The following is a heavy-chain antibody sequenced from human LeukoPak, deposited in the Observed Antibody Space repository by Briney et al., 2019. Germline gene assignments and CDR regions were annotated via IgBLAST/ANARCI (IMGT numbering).Heavy chain of an antibody. CDR2: ISAYNGNT. CDR1: GYTFTSYG. D-gene: IGHD3-10*01. J-gene: IGHJ4*02. V-gene: IGHV1-18*01. CDR3: ARAPIWFGELSFDY. Sequence: ASVKVSCKASGYTFTSYGISWVRQAPGQGLEWMGWISAYNGNTNYAQKLQGRVTMTTDTSTSTAYIELRSLRSDDTAVYYCARAPIWFGELSFDYWGQGTLVTVSS.